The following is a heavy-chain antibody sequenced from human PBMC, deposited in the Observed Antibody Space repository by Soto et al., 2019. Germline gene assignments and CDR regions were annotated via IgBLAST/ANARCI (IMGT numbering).Heavy chain of an antibody. CDR1: VFTFTTYA. Sequence: PGGSLSLSSAASVFTFTTYAMSCVRQAPGKGLEWISYITSSSGTTYADSVKGRFTISRDNPNNSLYLQMNSLRAEDTAVYFCVGEVGFQLIYWGQGTLVTVSS. D-gene: IGHD2-2*01. V-gene: IGHV3-48*01. CDR3: VGEVGFQLIY. J-gene: IGHJ4*02. CDR2: ITSSSGTT.